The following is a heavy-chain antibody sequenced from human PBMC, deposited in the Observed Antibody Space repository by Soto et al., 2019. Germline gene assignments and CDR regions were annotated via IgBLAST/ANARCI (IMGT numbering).Heavy chain of an antibody. CDR2: INHSGST. J-gene: IGHJ6*02. Sequence: SETLSLTCAVYGGSFSGYYWSWIRQPPGKGLEWIGEINHSGSTNYNPSLKSRVTISVDTSKNQFSLKLSSVTAADTAVYYCARGYYYGSGSYYYYYCGMDVWGQGTTVTVSS. CDR1: GGSFSGYY. CDR3: ARGYYYGSGSYYYYYCGMDV. D-gene: IGHD3-10*01. V-gene: IGHV4-34*01.